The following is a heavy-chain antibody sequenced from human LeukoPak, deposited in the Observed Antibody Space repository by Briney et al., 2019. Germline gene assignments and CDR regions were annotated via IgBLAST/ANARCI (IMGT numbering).Heavy chain of an antibody. CDR3: ARGDGGSFLYYFDY. D-gene: IGHD2-15*01. Sequence: SETLSLTCTVSGGSISSYYWSWLRQPPGKGLEWIGYIYYSGSTNYNPSLKSRVTISVDTSKNQFSLKLNSVTAADTAIYYCARGDGGSFLYYFDYWGQGTLVTVSS. J-gene: IGHJ4*02. CDR1: GGSISSYY. CDR2: IYYSGST. V-gene: IGHV4-59*01.